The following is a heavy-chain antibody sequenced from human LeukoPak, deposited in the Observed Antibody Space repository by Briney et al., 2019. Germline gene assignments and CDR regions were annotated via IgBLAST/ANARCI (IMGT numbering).Heavy chain of an antibody. V-gene: IGHV4-34*01. CDR1: GGSFSGYY. CDR2: INHSGST. J-gene: IGHJ4*02. D-gene: IGHD5-12*01. Sequence: SETLSLTCAVYGGSFSGYYWSWIRQPPGKGLEWIGEINHSGSTNYNPSLKSRVTISVDTYKNQFSLKLSSVTAADTAVYCCARTRYSGYDKKPIDYWGQGTLVTVSS. CDR3: ARTRYSGYDKKPIDY.